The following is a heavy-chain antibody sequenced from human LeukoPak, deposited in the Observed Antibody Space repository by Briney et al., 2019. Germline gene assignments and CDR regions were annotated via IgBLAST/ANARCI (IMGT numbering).Heavy chain of an antibody. J-gene: IGHJ5*02. CDR3: ARFAPYYDFWSNWFDP. Sequence: SETLSLTCTVSGGSISSYYWSWIRQPPRKGLGWNGCIYYSGSTNYNPSLKSRVTISVDTSKNQFSLKLSSVTAADTAVYYCARFAPYYDFWSNWFDPWGQGTLVTVSS. D-gene: IGHD3-3*01. V-gene: IGHV4-59*01. CDR1: GGSISSYY. CDR2: IYYSGST.